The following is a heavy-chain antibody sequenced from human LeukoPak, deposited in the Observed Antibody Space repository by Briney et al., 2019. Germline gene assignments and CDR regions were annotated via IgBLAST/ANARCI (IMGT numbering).Heavy chain of an antibody. Sequence: GGSLRLSCAASGFTFSSYAMNWVRQAPGKGLEWVSSISESGDDTAYADSVKGRFTISRDNSRNTLYLQMISLRAEDTAVYYCAKQFVDVWGQGTLVTVSS. V-gene: IGHV3-23*01. D-gene: IGHD5-24*01. CDR2: ISESGDDT. CDR3: AKQFVDV. J-gene: IGHJ5*02. CDR1: GFTFSSYA.